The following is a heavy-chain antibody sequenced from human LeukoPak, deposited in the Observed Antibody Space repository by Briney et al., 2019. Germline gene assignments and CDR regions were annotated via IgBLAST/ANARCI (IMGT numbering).Heavy chain of an antibody. J-gene: IGHJ4*02. CDR1: GYNFVTFD. D-gene: IGHD6-6*01. CDR2: MGSNTGNT. Sequence: SVTVSCKASGYNFVTFDIIWVRQAAGQGLEWMGWMGSNTGNTGSAQKFQGRVTFTRDTSMSTAYMELSRLRSEDTAVYYCARVSRFAAHYWGQGTLVTVSS. CDR3: ARVSRFAAHY. V-gene: IGHV1-8*03.